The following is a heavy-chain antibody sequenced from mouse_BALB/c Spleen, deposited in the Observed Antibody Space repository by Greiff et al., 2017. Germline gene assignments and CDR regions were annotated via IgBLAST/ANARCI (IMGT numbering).Heavy chain of an antibody. CDR3: ARHLSY. CDR2: ISSGGGST. CDR1: GFAFSSYD. V-gene: IGHV5-12-1*01. Sequence: EVHLVESGGGLVKPGGSLKLSCAASGFAFSSYDMSWVRQTPEKRLEWVAYISSGGGSTYYPDTVKGRFTISRDNAKNTLYLQMSSLKSEDTAMYYCARHLSYWGQGTLVTVSA. J-gene: IGHJ3*01.